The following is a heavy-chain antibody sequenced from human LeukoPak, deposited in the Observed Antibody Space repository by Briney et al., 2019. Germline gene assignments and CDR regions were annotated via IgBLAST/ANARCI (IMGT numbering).Heavy chain of an antibody. CDR3: ATPSGVPAALNFDY. V-gene: IGHV1-24*01. CDR2: FDPEDGET. D-gene: IGHD2-2*01. Sequence: ASVKVSCKVSGYTLTELSMHWVRQAPGKGPEWMGGFDPEDGETIYAQKFQGRVTMTEDTSTDTAYMELSSLRSEDTAVYYCATPSGVPAALNFDYWGQGTLVTVSS. CDR1: GYTLTELS. J-gene: IGHJ4*02.